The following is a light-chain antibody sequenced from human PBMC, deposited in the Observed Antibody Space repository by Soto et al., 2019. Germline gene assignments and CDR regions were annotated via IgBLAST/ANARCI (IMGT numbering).Light chain of an antibody. CDR2: RAS. Sequence: EIVMTQSPATLSVSPGERATLSCRASQSVSSNFAWYRQKPGQAPTLVMYRASTRATGIPARFSGSGSGTDFTLTISSRQSEDYAVYYCQQYNKWPYTFGQGTKLEIK. CDR1: QSVSSN. V-gene: IGKV3-15*01. CDR3: QQYNKWPYT. J-gene: IGKJ2*01.